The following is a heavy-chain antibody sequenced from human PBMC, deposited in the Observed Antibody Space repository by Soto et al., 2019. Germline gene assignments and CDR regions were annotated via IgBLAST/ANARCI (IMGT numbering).Heavy chain of an antibody. CDR3: ARGIAAASKYPNRNWFDP. D-gene: IGHD6-13*01. CDR2: IIPIFGTA. V-gene: IGHV1-69*01. J-gene: IGHJ5*02. CDR1: GGTFSSYA. Sequence: QVQLVQSGAEVKKPGSSVKVSCKASGGTFSSYAISWVRQAPGQGLEWMGGIIPIFGTANYAQKFQGRVTITADESTSTAYMELSSLRSEDTAVYYCARGIAAASKYPNRNWFDPWGQGTLVTVSS.